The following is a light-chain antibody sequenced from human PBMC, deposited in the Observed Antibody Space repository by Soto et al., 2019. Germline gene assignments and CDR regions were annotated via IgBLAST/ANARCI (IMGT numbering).Light chain of an antibody. V-gene: IGLV2-8*01. CDR2: EVS. CDR1: SSDVGGYNY. J-gene: IGLJ2*01. CDR3: SSYADSIVL. Sequence: QSVLTQPPSASGPPGQSVTISCTGTSSDVGGYNYVSWYQQHPGKAPKLMISEVSKRPSGVPDRFSGSKSGNTASLTVSGLQAEDEADYYCSSYADSIVLFGGGTQLTVL.